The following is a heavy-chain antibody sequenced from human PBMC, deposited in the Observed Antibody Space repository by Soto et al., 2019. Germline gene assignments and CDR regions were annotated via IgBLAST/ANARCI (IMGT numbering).Heavy chain of an antibody. CDR3: ARDYGDYFDY. CDR1: GGSISSGGYY. Sequence: QVQLQESGPGLVKPSQTLSLTCTVSGGSISSGGYYWTWIRHHPEKGLEWIGYIYYTGNTYYNPSLKSRVTMSVDTSTNQFSLKLSSVTAADTAVYYCARDYGDYFDYWGQGTLVTVSS. CDR2: IYYTGNT. J-gene: IGHJ4*02. V-gene: IGHV4-31*03. D-gene: IGHD4-17*01.